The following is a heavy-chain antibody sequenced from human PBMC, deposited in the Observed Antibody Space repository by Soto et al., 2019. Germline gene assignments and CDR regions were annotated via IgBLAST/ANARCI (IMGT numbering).Heavy chain of an antibody. CDR3: ARDRYYDILTGYSRPGHYYMDV. D-gene: IGHD3-9*01. CDR1: GGSISSYY. J-gene: IGHJ6*03. CDR2: IYYSGST. V-gene: IGHV4-59*01. Sequence: SETLSLTCTVSGGSISSYYWSWIRQPPGKGLEWIGYIYYSGSTNYNPSLKSRVTRSVDTSKNQFSLKLSSVTAADTAVYYCARDRYYDILTGYSRPGHYYMDVWGKGTTVTVSS.